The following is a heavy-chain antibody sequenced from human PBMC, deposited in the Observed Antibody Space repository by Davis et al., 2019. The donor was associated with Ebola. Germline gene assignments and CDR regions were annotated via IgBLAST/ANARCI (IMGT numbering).Heavy chain of an antibody. CDR3: ARGAYCGGDCFNFDY. CDR2: IIPIFGTA. D-gene: IGHD2-21*01. CDR1: GYTFTSYD. J-gene: IGHJ4*02. Sequence: AASVKVSCKASGYTFTSYDINWVRQATGQGLEWMGGIIPIFGTANYAQKFQGRVTITADESTSTAYMELSSLRSEDTAVYYCARGAYCGGDCFNFDYWGQGTLVTVSS. V-gene: IGHV1-69*13.